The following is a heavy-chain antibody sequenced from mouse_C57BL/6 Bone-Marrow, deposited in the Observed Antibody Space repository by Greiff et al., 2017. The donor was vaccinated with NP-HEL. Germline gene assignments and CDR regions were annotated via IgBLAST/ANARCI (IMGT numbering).Heavy chain of an antibody. V-gene: IGHV14-4*01. J-gene: IGHJ1*03. D-gene: IGHD1-1*01. CDR3: TNYYGSSYGYFDV. CDR2: IDPENGDT. CDR1: GFNIKDDY. Sequence: VQLKQSGAELVRPGASVKLSCTASGFNIKDDYMHWVKQRPEQGLEWIGWIDPENGDTEYASKFQGQATITADTSSNTAYLQLSSLTSEDTAVYYCTNYYGSSYGYFDVWGTGTTVTVSS.